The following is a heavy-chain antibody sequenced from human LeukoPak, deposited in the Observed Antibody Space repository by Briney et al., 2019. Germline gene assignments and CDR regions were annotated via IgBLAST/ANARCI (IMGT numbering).Heavy chain of an antibody. Sequence: SVKVSCKASGGTFSSYAISWVRQAPGQGLEWMGRIIPIFGTANYAQKFQGRVTITTDESTSTAYMELSSLRSEDTAVYYCASTPGHGPYSGCYYYFDYWGQGTLVTVSS. CDR3: ASTPGHGPYSGCYYYFDY. CDR2: IIPIFGTA. V-gene: IGHV1-69*05. J-gene: IGHJ4*02. CDR1: GGTFSSYA. D-gene: IGHD1-26*01.